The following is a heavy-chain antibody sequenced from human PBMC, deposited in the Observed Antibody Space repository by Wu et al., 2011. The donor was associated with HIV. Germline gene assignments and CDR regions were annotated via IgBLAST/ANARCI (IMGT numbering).Heavy chain of an antibody. J-gene: IGHJ5*02. D-gene: IGHD3-10*01. V-gene: IGHV1-69*08. CDR2: IVPILGTS. CDR3: ARDLLIRGVTWKLQNHFDP. CDR1: GGPLTGFA. Sequence: QVRLTQSGAEVKKPGSSVKVSCTTSGGPLTGFATTWLRQVPGHGLEWMGRIVPILGTSTSAPKFQDRLTFSVDKSSTTVYMELSRLTSEDSAVYYCARDLLIRGVTWKLQNHFDPWGQGTLVIVSA.